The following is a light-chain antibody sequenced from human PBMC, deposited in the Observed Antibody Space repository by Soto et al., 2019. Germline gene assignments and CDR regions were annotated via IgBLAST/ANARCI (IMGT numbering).Light chain of an antibody. J-gene: IGKJ2*01. V-gene: IGKV3-20*01. CDR1: QSVSSSY. CDR3: QQYGSSPYT. Sequence: EIVLTQSPGTLSLSPGERATLSCRASQSVSSSYLAWYQQKPGQAPMLIIYVASDRATGIPDRFSGSGSGTDFNLTISRLEPEDFAVYYCQQYGSSPYTFGKGTKLEIK. CDR2: VAS.